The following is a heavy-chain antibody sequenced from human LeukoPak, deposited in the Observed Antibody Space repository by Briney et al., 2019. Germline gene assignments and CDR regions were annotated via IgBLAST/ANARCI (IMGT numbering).Heavy chain of an antibody. Sequence: TETLSLTCTVSGASISSYYWTWIRQPAGKGLEWIGRIYTSGSTNYNPSLKSRVAMSVDTSKNQFSLKLSSVTAADTAVYYCARLSADSSSSRGFDYWGQGTLVTVSS. CDR3: ARLSADSSSSRGFDY. D-gene: IGHD2-2*01. CDR1: GASISSYY. CDR2: IYTSGST. J-gene: IGHJ4*02. V-gene: IGHV4-4*07.